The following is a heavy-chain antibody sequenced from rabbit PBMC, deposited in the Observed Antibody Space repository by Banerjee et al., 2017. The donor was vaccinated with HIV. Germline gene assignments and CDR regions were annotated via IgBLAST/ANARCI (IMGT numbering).Heavy chain of an antibody. J-gene: IGHJ4*01. CDR1: GFSFSSSYY. Sequence: QSLEESGGDLVKPGASLTLTCTASGFSFSSSYYMCWVRQAPGKGLEWIACIYTGSSGSTYYASWAKGRFTISKTSSTTVTLQMTSLTAADTATYFCARDRGTVYVGYGDGMDLWGPGTLVTVS. CDR3: ARDRGTVYVGYGDGMDL. V-gene: IGHV1S40*01. CDR2: IYTGSSGST. D-gene: IGHD6-1*01.